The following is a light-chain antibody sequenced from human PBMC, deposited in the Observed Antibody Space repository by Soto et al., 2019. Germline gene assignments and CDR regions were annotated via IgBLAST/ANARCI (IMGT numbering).Light chain of an antibody. J-gene: IGKJ1*01. V-gene: IGKV1-39*01. Sequence: DIQMTPSPPSLFAYVGHRVTITCRATQSINNYLNWYQQKPGRAPQLLIYAASNLQSGVPSRFTGSGSGTDFTLTITGLQPEDLATYFCQQSYGITWTFGQGTKVEIK. CDR2: AAS. CDR3: QQSYGITWT. CDR1: QSINNY.